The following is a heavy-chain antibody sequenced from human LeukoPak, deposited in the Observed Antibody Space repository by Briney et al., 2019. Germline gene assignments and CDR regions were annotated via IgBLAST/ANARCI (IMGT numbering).Heavy chain of an antibody. CDR3: ARDRPQMDIVVVPAAQSGEAFDI. CDR1: GFTFSSYS. J-gene: IGHJ3*02. D-gene: IGHD2-2*03. CDR2: ISSRSSTI. Sequence: PGGSLRLSCAASGFTFSSYSMNWVRQAPGKGLEWVSYISSRSSTIYYADSVKGRFTISRDNAKNSLYLQMNSLRAEDTAVYYCARDRPQMDIVVVPAAQSGEAFDIWGQGTMVTVSS. V-gene: IGHV3-48*01.